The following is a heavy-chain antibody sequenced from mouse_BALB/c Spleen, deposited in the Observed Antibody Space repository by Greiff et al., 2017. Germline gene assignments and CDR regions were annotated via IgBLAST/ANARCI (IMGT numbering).Heavy chain of an antibody. Sequence: EVQLVESGGGLVQPGGSRKLSCAASGFTFSSFGMHWVRQAPEKGLEWVAYISSGSSTIYYADTVKGRFTISRDNPKNTLFLQMTSLRSEDTAMYYCARRRTTEYFDYWGQGTTLTVSS. J-gene: IGHJ2*01. V-gene: IGHV5-17*02. CDR1: GFTFSSFG. CDR3: ARRRTTEYFDY. CDR2: ISSGSSTI. D-gene: IGHD1-1*01.